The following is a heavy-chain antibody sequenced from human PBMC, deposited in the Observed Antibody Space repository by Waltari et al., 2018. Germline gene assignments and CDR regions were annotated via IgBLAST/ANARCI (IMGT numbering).Heavy chain of an antibody. J-gene: IGHJ4*02. CDR3: VRGYPDIVATISDY. CDR1: RSSIRNNNYY. Sequence: QLHLQESGPGLVTPSETLSLTCTGSRSSIRNNNYYWGRVRQPPGKGQEWSESFYKSGTTYYNPSLKSRVTISVDTSNNQVSLKLNSVTAADTAVYYCVRGYPDIVATISDYWGQGTLVIVSS. D-gene: IGHD5-12*01. CDR2: FYKSGTT. V-gene: IGHV4-39*07.